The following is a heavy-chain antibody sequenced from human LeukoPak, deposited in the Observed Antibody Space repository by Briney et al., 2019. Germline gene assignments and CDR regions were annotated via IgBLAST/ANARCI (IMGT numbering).Heavy chain of an antibody. Sequence: NPSETLSLTCTVSGGSISSYYWSWIRQPAGKGLEWIGRIYTSGSTNYNPSLKSRVTMSVATSKNQSSLKLSSVTAADTAVYYCARHYDISTDFDYWGQGTLVTVSS. D-gene: IGHD3-9*01. V-gene: IGHV4-4*07. J-gene: IGHJ4*02. CDR2: IYTSGST. CDR1: GGSISSYY. CDR3: ARHYDISTDFDY.